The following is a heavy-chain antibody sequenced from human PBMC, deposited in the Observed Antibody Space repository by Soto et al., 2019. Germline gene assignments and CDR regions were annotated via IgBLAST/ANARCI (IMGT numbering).Heavy chain of an antibody. J-gene: IGHJ6*03. CDR1: GGSISSYY. CDR2: IYYSGST. Sequence: SETLSLTCTVSGGSISSYYWSWIRQPPGKGLEWIGYIYYSGSTNYNPSLKSRVTISVDTSKNQFSLKLSSVTAADTAVYYCAREGGYYYYMDVWGKGTTVTVSS. D-gene: IGHD1-26*01. V-gene: IGHV4-59*01. CDR3: AREGGYYYYMDV.